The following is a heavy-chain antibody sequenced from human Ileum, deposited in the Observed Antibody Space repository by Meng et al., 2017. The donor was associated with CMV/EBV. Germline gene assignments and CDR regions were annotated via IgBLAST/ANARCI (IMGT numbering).Heavy chain of an antibody. V-gene: IGHV1-69*01. J-gene: IGHJ4*02. CDR1: GGTFRTCV. Sequence: SGGTFRTCVLSWVRQAPGQGLEWMGGIIPIFGTPNYAQKFQGRVTITADESTSTAYMELSSLRSEDTALYYCATSIAATIPYFFEYWGRGTLVTVSS. D-gene: IGHD6-13*01. CDR2: IIPIFGTP. CDR3: ATSIAATIPYFFEY.